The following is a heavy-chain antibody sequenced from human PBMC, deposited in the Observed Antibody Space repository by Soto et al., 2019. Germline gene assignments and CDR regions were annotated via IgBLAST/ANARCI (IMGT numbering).Heavy chain of an antibody. Sequence: EVQLVESGGGLVQPGGSLRLSCAASGFTFSSYWMSWVRQAPGKGLEWVANIKQDGSEKYYVDSVKGRFTISRDNAKNSLYLQMNSLRAEDTAVYYCARLGHYGDYGYWFDPWGQGTLVTVSS. CDR3: ARLGHYGDYGYWFDP. J-gene: IGHJ5*02. V-gene: IGHV3-7*01. CDR1: GFTFSSYW. D-gene: IGHD4-17*01. CDR2: IKQDGSEK.